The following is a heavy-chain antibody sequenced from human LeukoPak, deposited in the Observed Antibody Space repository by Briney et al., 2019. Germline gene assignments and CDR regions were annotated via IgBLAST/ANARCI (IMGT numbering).Heavy chain of an antibody. D-gene: IGHD5-24*01. V-gene: IGHV1-69*13. CDR3: ARRRRDGYNYWFDP. CDR1: GGTFGSYA. Sequence: ASVKVSCKASGGTFGSYAISWVRQAPGQGLEWMGGIIPIFGTADYAQKFQGRVTITADESTSTAYMELSSLRSEDTAVYYCARRRRDGYNYWFDPWGQGTLVTVSS. CDR2: IIPIFGTA. J-gene: IGHJ5*02.